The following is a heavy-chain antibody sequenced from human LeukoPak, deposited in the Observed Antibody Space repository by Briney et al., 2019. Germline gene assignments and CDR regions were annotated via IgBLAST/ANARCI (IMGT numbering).Heavy chain of an antibody. J-gene: IGHJ5*02. CDR2: IYYSGST. V-gene: IGHV4-31*03. Sequence: PSQTLSLTCTVSGGPISSGGYYWRWIRQHPGKGLEWIGYIYYSGSTYYNPSLKSRVTISVDTSKNQFSLKLSSVTAADTAVYYCARDKGYSSSWESLNWFDPWGQGTLVTVSS. D-gene: IGHD6-13*01. CDR3: ARDKGYSSSWESLNWFDP. CDR1: GGPISSGGYY.